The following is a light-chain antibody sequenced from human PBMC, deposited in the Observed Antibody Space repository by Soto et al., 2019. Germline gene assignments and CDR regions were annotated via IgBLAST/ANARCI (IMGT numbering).Light chain of an antibody. Sequence: EIVMTQSPATLCVGPGGIAGLSCRASQSVSSNLAWYQQKPGQAPRLLIYGASTRATGIPARFSGSGSGTEFTLTISSLQSEDFAVYYCQQYNNWPPWTFGQGTKVDIK. CDR2: GAS. CDR1: QSVSSN. V-gene: IGKV3-15*01. CDR3: QQYNNWPPWT. J-gene: IGKJ1*01.